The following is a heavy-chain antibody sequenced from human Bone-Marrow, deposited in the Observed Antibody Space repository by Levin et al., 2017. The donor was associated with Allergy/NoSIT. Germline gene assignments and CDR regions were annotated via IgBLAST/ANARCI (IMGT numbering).Heavy chain of an antibody. CDR1: GFSFHRNA. CDR3: AKSRGSWDYYYGMDV. J-gene: IGHJ6*02. D-gene: IGHD3-10*01. Sequence: LKISCGDSGFSFHRNAMNWVRQTPGKGLEWVFPLLSLFSPPSSPSSFQGRFTISRDNSKNTLYLQMNSLTAEDTAVYYCAKSRGSWDYYYGMDVWGQGTTVTVSS. CDR2: LLSLFSPP. V-gene: IGHV3-23*01.